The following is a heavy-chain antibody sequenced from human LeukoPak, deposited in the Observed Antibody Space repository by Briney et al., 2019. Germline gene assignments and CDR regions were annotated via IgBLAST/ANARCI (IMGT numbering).Heavy chain of an antibody. Sequence: SVKVSCKASGGTFSSYIFSWVRQAPGQGLEWVGRIIPILGIANYAQKFQGRVTITADKSTSTAYMELSSLRSEDTAVYYCARAATVTTGADYWGQGTLVTVSS. D-gene: IGHD4-17*01. J-gene: IGHJ4*02. CDR2: IIPILGIA. CDR3: ARAATVTTGADY. V-gene: IGHV1-69*02. CDR1: GGTFSSYI.